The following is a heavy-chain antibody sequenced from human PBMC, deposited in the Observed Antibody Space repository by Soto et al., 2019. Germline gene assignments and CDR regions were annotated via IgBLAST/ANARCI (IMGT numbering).Heavy chain of an antibody. D-gene: IGHD1-20*01. CDR3: SRGPITQTSFIDH. Sequence: PGGSLRLSCEASGFTFSSYPMHWVRQAPGKGLEWVTVISYDEGNQYYADSVKGRFTISRDNSKDTLYLQMHSLRSDDTAVYFCSRGPITQTSFIDHWGQGTLVTVSS. CDR1: GFTFSSYP. CDR2: ISYDEGNQ. J-gene: IGHJ4*02. V-gene: IGHV3-30-3*01.